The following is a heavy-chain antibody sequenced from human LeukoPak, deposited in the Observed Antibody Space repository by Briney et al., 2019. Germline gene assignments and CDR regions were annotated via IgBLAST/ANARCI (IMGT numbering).Heavy chain of an antibody. CDR3: ARDRDSGSYFDY. CDR1: GYTFTSYY. CDR2: INPSGGGT. D-gene: IGHD5-12*01. Sequence: ASVKVSFKASGYTFTSYYIHWVRQAPGQGLEWMGIINPSGGGTSYAQNFQGRVTMTRDTSTSTVYMELSSLRSEDTAVYYCARDRDSGSYFDYWGQGALVTVSS. V-gene: IGHV1-46*01. J-gene: IGHJ4*02.